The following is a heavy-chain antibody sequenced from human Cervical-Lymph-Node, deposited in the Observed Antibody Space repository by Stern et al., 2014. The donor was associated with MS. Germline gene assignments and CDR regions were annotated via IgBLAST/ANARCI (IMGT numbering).Heavy chain of an antibody. CDR1: GYTFTNYG. CDR3: ARTYVRGFDY. CDR2: ISAYNGDT. J-gene: IGHJ4*02. D-gene: IGHD3-16*01. V-gene: IGHV1-18*01. Sequence: QVQLVQSGSEVKKPGASVKVSCKASGYTFTNYGITWVRQAPGRGLEWMGWISAYNGDTNYAQNLQGRVTMTTDTSMTTAYMELRSLRSDDTAVYYCARTYVRGFDYWGQGSLVTVSS.